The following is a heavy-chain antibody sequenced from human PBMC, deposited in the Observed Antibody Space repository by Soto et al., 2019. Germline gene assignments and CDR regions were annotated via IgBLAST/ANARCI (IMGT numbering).Heavy chain of an antibody. CDR1: VFTLSSYH. J-gene: IGHJ6*02. D-gene: IGHD4-17*01. V-gene: IGHV3-48*03. Sequence: GGSLRLSCAASVFTLSSYHVDWVRQSPGNGLEWVSYITAESSTIHYAASVKGRLTISRENAKNSLYLRMDSLRAEDTAVYYCARDGSTENTNVHYAMDVWGPGTTVTVSS. CDR3: ARDGSTENTNVHYAMDV. CDR2: ITAESSTI.